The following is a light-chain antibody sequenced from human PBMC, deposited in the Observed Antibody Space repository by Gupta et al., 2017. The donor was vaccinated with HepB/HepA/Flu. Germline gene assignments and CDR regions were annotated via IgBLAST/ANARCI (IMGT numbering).Light chain of an antibody. CDR3: AAWDGSLSGWV. Sequence: QSVLTQPPSASGTPGQRVTISCSGSSSNIETNYVYWFQQLPGTAPKLLIYRNNERPTGVPDRFSGSKSGTSASLAISGLRSEDESDYYCAAWDGSLSGWVFGGGTKLTVL. V-gene: IGLV1-47*01. CDR2: RNN. CDR1: SSNIETNY. J-gene: IGLJ3*02.